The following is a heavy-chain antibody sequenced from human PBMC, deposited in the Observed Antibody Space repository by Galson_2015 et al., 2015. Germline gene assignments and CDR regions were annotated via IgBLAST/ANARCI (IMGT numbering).Heavy chain of an antibody. CDR2: IYPGDAVDT. V-gene: IGHV5-51*01. D-gene: IGHD1-26*01. CDR3: ARPFYTGAYSISY. CDR1: GYMFTSYW. Sequence: QSGAEVTKPGESLTISCKASGYMFTSYWIAWVRQMPGKGLEWMGIIYPGDAVDTRYSPSFQGHVTISADKSITTAYLQWSSLKASDTAMYYCARPFYTGAYSISYWGQGTLVTVPS. J-gene: IGHJ4*02.